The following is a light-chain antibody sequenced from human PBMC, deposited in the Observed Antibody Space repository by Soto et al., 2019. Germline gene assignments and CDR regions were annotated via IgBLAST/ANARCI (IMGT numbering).Light chain of an antibody. CDR1: NIGSKS. Sequence: SYVLAQPPSVSVAPGQTARIACGGDNIGSKSVHWYQQKPGQAPALVVYDDNDRPSGIPERFSGSNSGNTATLTMSRVEVGDEADYYCQLWVSSGDNPYVIFGGGTKLTVL. CDR3: QLWVSSGDNPYVI. J-gene: IGLJ2*01. CDR2: DDN. V-gene: IGLV3-21*02.